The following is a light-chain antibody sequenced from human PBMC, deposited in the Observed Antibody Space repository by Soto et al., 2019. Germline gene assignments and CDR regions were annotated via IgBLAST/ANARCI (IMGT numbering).Light chain of an antibody. CDR1: SSDIGAGYD. Sequence: QAVLTQPPSVSWAPGQRVTISYTGRSSDIGAGYDVHWYQQLPGTAPKLPIYGNSNRPSGVPDRFSGSKSGTSASLAITGLQAEDEAHYYCQSFDSSLRGVFGIGTKVTVL. J-gene: IGLJ1*01. V-gene: IGLV1-40*01. CDR3: QSFDSSLRGV. CDR2: GNS.